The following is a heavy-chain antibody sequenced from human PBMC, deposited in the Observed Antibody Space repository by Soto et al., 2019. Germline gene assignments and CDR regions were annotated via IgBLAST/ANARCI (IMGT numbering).Heavy chain of an antibody. CDR3: ARRVQVWLPDYYGMDV. V-gene: IGHV1-18*01. J-gene: IGHJ6*02. D-gene: IGHD5-18*01. CDR1: GYDYVTYA. CDR2: ISTLNGNI. Sequence: QAQLVQSGAEVKKPGASVNVSCKASGYDYVTYAITWVRQRPGQGLEWMGWISTLNGNINYAQNFQGRVTMTTDTSTRIVHLELRSLRSDETSVHYCARRVQVWLPDYYGMDVWGQGTTVTVSS.